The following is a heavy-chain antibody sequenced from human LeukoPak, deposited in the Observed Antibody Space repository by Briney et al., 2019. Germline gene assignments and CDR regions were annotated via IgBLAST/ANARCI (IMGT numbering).Heavy chain of an antibody. D-gene: IGHD6-19*01. J-gene: IGHJ4*02. Sequence: SETLSLTCTVSGGSISSYYWSWIRQPPGKGLEWIEYIYYSGSTNYNPSLKSRVTISVDTSKNQFSLKLSSVTAADTAVYYCARVTYSSGWYVDYWGQGTLVAVSS. V-gene: IGHV4-59*01. CDR2: IYYSGST. CDR1: GGSISSYY. CDR3: ARVTYSSGWYVDY.